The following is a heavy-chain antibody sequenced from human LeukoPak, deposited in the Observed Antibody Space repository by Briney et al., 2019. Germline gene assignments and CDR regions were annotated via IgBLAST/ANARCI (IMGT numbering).Heavy chain of an antibody. V-gene: IGHV4-59*01. Sequence: SETLSLTCTVSGGSISSYYWSWIRQPPGKGLEWIGYIYYSGSTNYSPSLKSRVTISVDTSKNQFSLKLSSVTAADTAVYYCARVSADEAAAVENWGQGTLVTVPS. J-gene: IGHJ4*02. CDR1: GGSISSYY. D-gene: IGHD6-13*01. CDR3: ARVSADEAAAVEN. CDR2: IYYSGST.